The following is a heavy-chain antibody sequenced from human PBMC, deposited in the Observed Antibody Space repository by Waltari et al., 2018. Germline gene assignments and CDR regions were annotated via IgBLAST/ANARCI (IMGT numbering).Heavy chain of an antibody. CDR3: ARSSLSSSWYLAFDI. V-gene: IGHV1-69*02. CDR1: GGTFSSYT. Sequence: QVQLVQSGAEVKKPGSSVKVSCKASGGTFSSYTISWVRQAPGQGLEWMGRTIPILGIANSAQKFQGRVTITADKSTSTAYMELSSLRSEDTAVYYCARSSLSSSWYLAFDIWGQGTMVTVSS. D-gene: IGHD6-13*01. CDR2: TIPILGIA. J-gene: IGHJ3*02.